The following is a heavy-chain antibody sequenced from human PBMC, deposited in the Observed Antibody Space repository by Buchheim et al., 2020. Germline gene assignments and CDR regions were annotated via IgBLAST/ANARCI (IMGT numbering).Heavy chain of an antibody. Sequence: QVQLVQSGAEVKKPGASVKGSCKASGYTFTGYYMHWVRQAPGQGLEWMGWINPNSGGTNYAQKFQGRVTMTRDTSISTASMELSRLRSDDTDVYYCARWDQYYYDSSGYYYPYYYYGMDVWGQGTT. D-gene: IGHD3-22*01. CDR2: INPNSGGT. CDR3: ARWDQYYYDSSGYYYPYYYYGMDV. J-gene: IGHJ6*02. V-gene: IGHV1-2*02. CDR1: GYTFTGYY.